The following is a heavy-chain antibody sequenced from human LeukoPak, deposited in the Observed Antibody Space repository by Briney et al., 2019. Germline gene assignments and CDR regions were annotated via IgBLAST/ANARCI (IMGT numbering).Heavy chain of an antibody. J-gene: IGHJ4*02. V-gene: IGHV3-21*01. Sequence: GGSLRLSCAASGFTFSSYTMNWVRQAPGKGLEWVSSITGGSGNMYYADSVEGRFTISRDNAKNSLYLQMDSLRAEDTAVYYCARGSGYTSGGYWDYWGQGTLVTVSS. CDR3: ARGSGYTSGGYWDY. CDR2: ITGGSGNM. D-gene: IGHD6-19*01. CDR1: GFTFSSYT.